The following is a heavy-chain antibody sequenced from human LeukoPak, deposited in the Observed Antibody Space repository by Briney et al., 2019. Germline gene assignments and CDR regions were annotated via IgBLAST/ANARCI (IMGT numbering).Heavy chain of an antibody. CDR1: GFTFSSYA. CDR3: AKFGSLFTVDFWSCYPSSDY. CDR2: ISGSGGST. D-gene: IGHD3-3*01. Sequence: PWGSLRLSCAASGFTFSSYAMSWVRQAPGKGLEWVSAISGSGGSTYYADSVKGRFTISRDNSKNTLYLQMNSLRAEDTAVYYCAKFGSLFTVDFWSCYPSSDYWGQGTLVTVSS. V-gene: IGHV3-23*01. J-gene: IGHJ4*02.